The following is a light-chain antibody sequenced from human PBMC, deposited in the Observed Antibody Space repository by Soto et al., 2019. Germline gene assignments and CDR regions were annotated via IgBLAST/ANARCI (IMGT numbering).Light chain of an antibody. CDR3: CSYTSSSISYV. CDR1: SSDVGGYNY. Sequence: QSVLTQPASVSGSPGQSITISCTGTSSDVGGYNYVSWYQQHPGKAPKLMIYDVSNRPSGVSNRFSGSKSGNTAPLTISGLQAQDEADYYCCSYTSSSISYVFGTGTKVTVL. CDR2: DVS. V-gene: IGLV2-14*01. J-gene: IGLJ1*01.